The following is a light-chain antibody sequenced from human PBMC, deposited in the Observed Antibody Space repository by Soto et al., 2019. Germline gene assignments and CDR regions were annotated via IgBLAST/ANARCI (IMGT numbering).Light chain of an antibody. CDR3: QTWGTGIRV. CDR2: LNSDGSH. J-gene: IGLJ2*01. CDR1: SGHSSYA. Sequence: QPVLTQSPSASASLGPRVKSTCTLSSGHSSYAIAWHQQQPEKGPRYLMKLNSDGSHSKGDGIPDRFSGSSSGAERYLTISSLQSEDEADYYCQTWGTGIRVFGGGTKLTVL. V-gene: IGLV4-69*01.